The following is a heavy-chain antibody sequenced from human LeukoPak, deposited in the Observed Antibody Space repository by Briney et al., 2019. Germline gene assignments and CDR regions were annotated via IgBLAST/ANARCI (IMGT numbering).Heavy chain of an antibody. Sequence: PSETLSLTCAVYGGSFSGYYWSWIRQPPGKGLEWIGDINHTGSTNYNPSLKSRVTISLDTSKNQFSLKLSSVTAEDTAVYYCASSKGYDSSGYYYPYYYGMDVWGQGTTVTVSS. V-gene: IGHV4-34*01. CDR1: GGSFSGYY. D-gene: IGHD3-22*01. CDR3: ASSKGYDSSGYYYPYYYGMDV. CDR2: INHTGST. J-gene: IGHJ6*02.